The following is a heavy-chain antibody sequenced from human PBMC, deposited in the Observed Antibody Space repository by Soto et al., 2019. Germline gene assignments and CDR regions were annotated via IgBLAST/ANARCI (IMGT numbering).Heavy chain of an antibody. Sequence: QVHLVESGGGVVQPGTSLRLSCTASGFRFSDYGMDWVRQPPGKGLEWVPRVVDDGSKKYYADPVKGRFTISRDNPRITLYLQMDSLRADDTAVYYCVKDLALMGDYWGQGTPVTVSS. CDR2: VVDDGSKK. D-gene: IGHD3-16*01. V-gene: IGHV3-30*18. J-gene: IGHJ4*02. CDR3: VKDLALMGDY. CDR1: GFRFSDYG.